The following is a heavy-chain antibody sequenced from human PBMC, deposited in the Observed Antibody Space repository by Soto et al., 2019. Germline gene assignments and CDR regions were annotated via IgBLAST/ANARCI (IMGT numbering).Heavy chain of an antibody. V-gene: IGHV2-70*11. J-gene: IGHJ4*02. CDR3: ARMSITIFGVVTEGYFDY. CDR1: GFSLSTSEMC. Sequence: ESGPTLVNPTQTLTLTCTFSGFSLSTSEMCVSWIRQPPGKALEWLARIDWDDDKYYSTSLKTRLTISKDTSKNQVVLTMTNMDPVDTATYYCARMSITIFGVVTEGYFDYWGQGTLVTVSS. CDR2: IDWDDDK. D-gene: IGHD3-3*01.